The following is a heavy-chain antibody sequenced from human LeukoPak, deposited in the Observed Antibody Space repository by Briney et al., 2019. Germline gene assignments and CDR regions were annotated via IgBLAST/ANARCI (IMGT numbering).Heavy chain of an antibody. D-gene: IGHD1-26*01. CDR3: AKDLGRYRNNCFDY. V-gene: IGHV3-23*01. J-gene: IGHJ4*02. Sequence: PGGSLRLSCAASGFTFSSYPMSWVRQAPGKGLEWVSVISGGGDSTYYADSVMGRFTISRDNSKNTLYLQMNSLRAEDTAVYYCAKDLGRYRNNCFDYWGQGTLVTVSS. CDR1: GFTFSSYP. CDR2: ISGGGDST.